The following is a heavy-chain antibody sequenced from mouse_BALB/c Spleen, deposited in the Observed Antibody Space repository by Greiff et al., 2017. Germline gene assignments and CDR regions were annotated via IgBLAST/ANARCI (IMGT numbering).Heavy chain of an antibody. D-gene: IGHD1-2*01. V-gene: IGHV7-3*02. Sequence: EVKLVESGGGLVQPGGSLRLSCATSGFTFTDYYMSWVRQPPGKALEWLGFIRNKANGYTTEYSASVKGRFTISRDNSQSILYLQMNTLRAEDSATYYCARDKDYGYDAMDYWGQGTSVTVSS. CDR3: ARDKDYGYDAMDY. CDR1: GFTFTDYY. J-gene: IGHJ4*01. CDR2: IRNKANGYTT.